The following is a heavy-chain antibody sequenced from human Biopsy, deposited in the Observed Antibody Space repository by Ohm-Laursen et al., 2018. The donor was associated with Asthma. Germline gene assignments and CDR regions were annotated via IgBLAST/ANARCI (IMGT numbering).Heavy chain of an antibody. D-gene: IGHD2-2*01. CDR3: ARKAGSCISRTCYSLDF. V-gene: IGHV1-69*13. CDR1: GGTFNTYV. CDR2: INSVFGTT. Sequence: SVKVSCKALGGTFNTYVIGWVRQAPGQGLEWMGGINSVFGTTTYPQKFQDRVTITADDSTSTVYMELSSLRSEDTAVYYCARKAGSCISRTCYSLDFWGQGTLVTDSS. J-gene: IGHJ4*02.